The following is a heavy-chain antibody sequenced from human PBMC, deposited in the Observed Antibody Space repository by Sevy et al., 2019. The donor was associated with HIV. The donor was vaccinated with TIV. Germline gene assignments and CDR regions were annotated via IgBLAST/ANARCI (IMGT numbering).Heavy chain of an antibody. D-gene: IGHD3-22*01. Sequence: GGSLRLSCAASGFTFSSYAMSWVRQAPGKGLEWVSAISGSGGSTYYADSVKGRFTISRDNSKNTLYLQMNSLRAEDTDVHYCATDLPSVDYDSSGYYYAGSPDYWGQGTLVTVSS. J-gene: IGHJ4*02. CDR3: ATDLPSVDYDSSGYYYAGSPDY. V-gene: IGHV3-23*01. CDR1: GFTFSSYA. CDR2: ISGSGGST.